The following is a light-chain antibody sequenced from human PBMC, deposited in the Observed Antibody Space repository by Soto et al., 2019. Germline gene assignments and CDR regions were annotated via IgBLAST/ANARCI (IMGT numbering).Light chain of an antibody. CDR3: TSYTGSNSVV. CDR2: EVN. J-gene: IGLJ2*01. CDR1: SSDVGAYNY. V-gene: IGLV2-8*01. Sequence: QSVLTQPPSASGPPGQSVTISCTGSSSDVGAYNYVSWYQQHPGKAPKLMISEVNKRPSGVPDRFSGSKSGNTASLTVSGLQAEDEADYYCTSYTGSNSVVFGGGTKLTVL.